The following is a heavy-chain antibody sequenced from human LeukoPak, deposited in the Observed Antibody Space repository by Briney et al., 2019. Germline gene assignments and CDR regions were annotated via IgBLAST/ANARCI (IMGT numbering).Heavy chain of an antibody. CDR2: ISRTSNI. CDR3: ARGFCGGTCLTNWFDP. CDR1: GFIFSDQN. V-gene: IGHV3-21*01. J-gene: IGHJ5*02. D-gene: IGHD2-15*01. Sequence: GGSLRLSCAASGFIFSDQNMNWVRQAPGRGLEWVSSISRTSNIYYADSVKGRFTISRDNAKNSVYLQMNSLRAEDTAVYYCARGFCGGTCLTNWFDPWGQGTLVTVSS.